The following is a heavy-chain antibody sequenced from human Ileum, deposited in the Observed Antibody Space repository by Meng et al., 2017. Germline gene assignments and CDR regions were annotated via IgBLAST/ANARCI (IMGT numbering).Heavy chain of an antibody. J-gene: IGHJ4*01. CDR1: GFSLSTGGVG. D-gene: IGHD3-16*01. V-gene: IGHV2-5*02. Sequence: SGPTLVKPTETLTLTCTFSGFSLSTGGVGVGWIRQPPGEALGWLAFSYWDDDNRYSPSLKSRLAVMKDTSRNQVVLIMTNVDPVDTATYYCAHRAERSVGNSWDGGSFDYWGQGTLVTVSS. CDR3: AHRAERSVGNSWDGGSFDY. CDR2: SYWDDDN.